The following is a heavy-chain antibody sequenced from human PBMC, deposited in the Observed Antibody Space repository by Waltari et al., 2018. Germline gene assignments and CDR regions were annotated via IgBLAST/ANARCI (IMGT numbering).Heavy chain of an antibody. CDR3: AKGPDSSGYFSTWLDP. Sequence: QVQLVESGGGVVQPGGCLRRSCAASGFTFSKYGMHWVRQVPGKGLEWVAFIWSDENNKHYADSVQGRFTISRDNSKNTVFLQMDRLTTDDTAVYYCAKGPDSSGYFSTWLDPWGQGILVTVSS. J-gene: IGHJ5*02. V-gene: IGHV3-30*02. D-gene: IGHD3-22*01. CDR1: GFTFSKYG. CDR2: IWSDENNK.